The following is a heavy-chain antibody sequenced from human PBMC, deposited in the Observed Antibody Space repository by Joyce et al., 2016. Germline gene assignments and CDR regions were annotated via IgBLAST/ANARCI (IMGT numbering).Heavy chain of an antibody. CDR2: IYQNERT. J-gene: IGHJ4*02. CDR1: GASVSSGGYS. Sequence: QLQLQESGSGLVKPSQTLSLTCAVSGASVSSGGYSWSWFRQPPGKGLEWIGYIYQNERTYYNPSRKSRVTISVDRSKNQFSLKLASVTAADTAVYYCASGFNFKGRSFFDYWGQGALVTVSS. CDR3: ASGFNFKGRSFFDY. V-gene: IGHV4-30-2*01. D-gene: IGHD3-10*01.